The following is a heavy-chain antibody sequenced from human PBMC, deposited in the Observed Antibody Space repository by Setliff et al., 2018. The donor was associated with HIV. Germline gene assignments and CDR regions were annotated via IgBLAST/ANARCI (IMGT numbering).Heavy chain of an antibody. D-gene: IGHD5-18*01. V-gene: IGHV1-69*13. CDR1: GGSFNTCA. CDR2: IISIFDKA. J-gene: IGHJ3*02. Sequence: ASVKVSCKSSGGSFNTCAINWVRQAPGQGLEWMGGIISIFDKANYAQKFHGRLTITADDSTRTVYMELNSLGSGDTAVYYCARGGVRGYSYGEAFDIWGQGTLVTVSS. CDR3: ARGGVRGYSYGEAFDI.